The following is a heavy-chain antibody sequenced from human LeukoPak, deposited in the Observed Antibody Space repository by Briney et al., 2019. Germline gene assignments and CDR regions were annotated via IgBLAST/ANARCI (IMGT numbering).Heavy chain of an antibody. D-gene: IGHD2-2*01. Sequence: GASVKVSCKASGYTFTSYAMHWVRQAPGQGLEWMGWISAYNGNTNYAQKLQGRVTMTTDTSTSTAYMELRSLRSDDTAVYYCARDHIVVVPAAPGYWGQGTLVTVSS. CDR2: ISAYNGNT. CDR1: GYTFTSYA. CDR3: ARDHIVVVPAAPGY. J-gene: IGHJ4*02. V-gene: IGHV1-18*01.